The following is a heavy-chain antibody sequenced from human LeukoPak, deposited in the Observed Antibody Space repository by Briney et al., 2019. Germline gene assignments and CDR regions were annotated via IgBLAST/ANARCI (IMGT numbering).Heavy chain of an antibody. Sequence: PGGSLRLSCAASGFTSSSYTMHWIRQAPGKGLEWVSSISGSNSYTFYADSVKGRFTVSRDNAKDSLYLQMNSLRAEDTAVYYCARALTTLTYEGYWGQGTLVTVSS. CDR2: ISGSNSYT. V-gene: IGHV3-21*01. D-gene: IGHD1-1*01. J-gene: IGHJ4*02. CDR3: ARALTTLTYEGY. CDR1: GFTSSSYT.